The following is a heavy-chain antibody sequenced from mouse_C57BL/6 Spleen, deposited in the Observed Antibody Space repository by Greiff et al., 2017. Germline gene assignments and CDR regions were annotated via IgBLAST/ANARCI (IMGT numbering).Heavy chain of an antibody. CDR1: GFSLTSYG. Sequence: QVQLKESGPGLVAPSQSLSITCTVSGFSLTSYGVHWVRQPPGKGLEWLVVIWSDGSTTYNSALKSRLSISKDNSKSQVFLKMNSLQTDDTAMYYCARHEGTGLNYVDYWGQGTTLTVSS. J-gene: IGHJ2*01. V-gene: IGHV2-6-1*01. CDR3: ARHEGTGLNYVDY. CDR2: IWSDGST. D-gene: IGHD4-1*01.